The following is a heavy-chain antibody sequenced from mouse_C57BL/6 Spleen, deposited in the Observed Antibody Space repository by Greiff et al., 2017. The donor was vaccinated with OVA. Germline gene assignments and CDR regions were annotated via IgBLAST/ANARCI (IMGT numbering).Heavy chain of an antibody. CDR1: GFSLTSYG. J-gene: IGHJ4*01. V-gene: IGHV2-2*01. CDR3: ARKGDYFYAMDD. Sequence: VQLQQSGPGLVQPSQSLSITCTVSGFSLTSYGVHWVRQSPGKGLEWLGVIWSGGSTDYNAAFISRLSISKDNSKSQVFFKMNSLQADDTAIYYCARKGDYFYAMDDWGKGTSVTVSS. CDR2: IWSGGST. D-gene: IGHD1-1*01.